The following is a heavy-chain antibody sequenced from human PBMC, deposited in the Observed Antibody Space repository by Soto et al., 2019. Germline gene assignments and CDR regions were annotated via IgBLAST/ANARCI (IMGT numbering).Heavy chain of an antibody. D-gene: IGHD2-21*02. V-gene: IGHV3-21*01. J-gene: IGHJ4*01. CDR1: GFNFSSYS. CDR3: AAHSPYCGGDCSMSY. Sequence: PGGSLRLSCVASGFNFSSYSMNWVRQAPEKGLEWVSFISFNGNFKDYADSVKGRCTISRDNAKRSLYLQMNSLGAEDTAVYFCAAHSPYCGGDCSMSYWGQGILVTVSS. CDR2: ISFNGNFK.